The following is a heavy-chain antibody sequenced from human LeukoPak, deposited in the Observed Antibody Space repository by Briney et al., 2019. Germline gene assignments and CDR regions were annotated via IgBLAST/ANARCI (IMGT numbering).Heavy chain of an antibody. D-gene: IGHD2-2*01. Sequence: PGRSLRLSCAASGFTFRSYPMHWVRQAPGKGLEWVAVISYDGNNQYYAESVKGRFTISRDNSKNTLYLQMNSLRTEDTAVYYCARGSCSSTSCLIYYYYMDVWGKGTTVTVSS. V-gene: IGHV3-30-3*01. CDR2: ISYDGNNQ. J-gene: IGHJ6*03. CDR1: GFTFRSYP. CDR3: ARGSCSSTSCLIYYYYMDV.